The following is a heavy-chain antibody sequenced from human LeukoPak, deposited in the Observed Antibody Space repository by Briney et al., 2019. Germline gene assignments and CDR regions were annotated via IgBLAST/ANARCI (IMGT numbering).Heavy chain of an antibody. CDR1: GFSFNGYA. Sequence: GGSLRLSCEGSGFSFNGYAMSWVRQAPGKGLEWVAVTGGSDDNTHYADSVKGRFSISRVTSENRLFLQMNSLRPDDSALYYCTKDLMTGFSSGWYLAYWGQGTLVTVSS. CDR2: TGGSDDNT. J-gene: IGHJ4*02. V-gene: IGHV3-23*01. D-gene: IGHD6-19*01. CDR3: TKDLMTGFSSGWYLAY.